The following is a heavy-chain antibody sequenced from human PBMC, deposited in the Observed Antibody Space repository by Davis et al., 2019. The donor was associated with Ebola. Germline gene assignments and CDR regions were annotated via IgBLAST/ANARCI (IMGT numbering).Heavy chain of an antibody. J-gene: IGHJ5*02. CDR2: INPSGGST. Sequence: ASVKVSCKASGYTFTSYYMHWVRQAPGQGLEWMGIINPSGGSTSYAQKFQGRVTMTRHTSTSPVYMELSSLRSEDTAVYYCARDTYYYDSRGGWFDPWGQGTLVTVSS. CDR1: GYTFTSYY. D-gene: IGHD3-22*01. CDR3: ARDTYYYDSRGGWFDP. V-gene: IGHV1-46*01.